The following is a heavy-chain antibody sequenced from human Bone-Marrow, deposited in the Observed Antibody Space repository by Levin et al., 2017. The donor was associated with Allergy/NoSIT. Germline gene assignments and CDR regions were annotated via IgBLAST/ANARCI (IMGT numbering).Heavy chain of an antibody. J-gene: IGHJ4*02. CDR3: AARYCSGGSCSGYFDY. V-gene: IGHV3-64*02. D-gene: IGHD2-15*01. Sequence: GGSLRLSCAASGFTFSSYAIHWVRQAPGKGLEYVSAISSSGSSTYYADSVEGRFTISRDNSKNTVYLQMGSLRAEDMAVYYCAARYCSGGSCSGYFDYWGQGTLVAVSS. CDR1: GFTFSSYA. CDR2: ISSSGSST.